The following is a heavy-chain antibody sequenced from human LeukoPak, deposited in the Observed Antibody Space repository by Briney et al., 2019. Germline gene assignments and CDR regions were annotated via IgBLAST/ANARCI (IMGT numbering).Heavy chain of an antibody. CDR3: ERSRLSAGGFDP. J-gene: IGHJ5*02. D-gene: IGHD3-3*01. Sequence: SETLSLTCSVSGGSVSSNYWSWIRRPPGKGLECIGYIYNSGTTNYNASLTSRVTMSVDTSKNLVSLKLSSVTAADTAVYYRERSRLSAGGFDPWGQGTLVTVST. V-gene: IGHV4-59*02. CDR2: IYNSGTT. CDR1: GGSVSSNY.